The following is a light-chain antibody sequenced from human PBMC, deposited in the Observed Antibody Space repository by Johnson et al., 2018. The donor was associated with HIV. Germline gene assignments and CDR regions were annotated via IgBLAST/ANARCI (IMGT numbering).Light chain of an antibody. CDR1: SSNIGNNY. CDR2: ENN. CDR3: GTWDTSLTTGGV. V-gene: IGLV1-51*02. J-gene: IGLJ1*01. Sequence: QSVLTQPPSVSAAPGQKVTISCSGSSSNIGNNYVSWYQQLPGTAPKLLNYENNKRPSGIPDRFSASESGTSATLGILGLQPGDEADYYCGTWDTSLTTGGVFGTGTKVTVL.